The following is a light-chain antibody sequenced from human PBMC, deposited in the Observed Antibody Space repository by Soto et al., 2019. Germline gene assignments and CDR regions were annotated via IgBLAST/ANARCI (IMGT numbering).Light chain of an antibody. CDR2: GNS. Sequence: RVTFSCTGSTSNIGAGYDVHWYQQLPGTSSKLLIFGNSNRPSGVPDRFSASRSGSSASLAITGLQAEDEADYYCQSYDSSLSGSYVFGSGTQLTVL. V-gene: IGLV1-40*01. CDR1: TSNIGAGYD. CDR3: QSYDSSLSGSYV. J-gene: IGLJ1*01.